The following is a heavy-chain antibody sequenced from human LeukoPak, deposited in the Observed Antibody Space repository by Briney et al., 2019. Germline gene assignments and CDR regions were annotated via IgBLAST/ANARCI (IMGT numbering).Heavy chain of an antibody. J-gene: IGHJ3*02. CDR2: IYPGDSDT. V-gene: IGHV5-51*01. CDR1: GYSFTSYW. Sequence: GESLKISCKGSGYSFTSYWIGWVRQMPGKGLEWMGIIYPGDSDTRYSPSFQGQVTISADKSISTAYLQWSSLKASDAAMYYCARVDTPASDAFDIWGQGTMVTVSS. CDR3: ARVDTPASDAFDI. D-gene: IGHD5-18*01.